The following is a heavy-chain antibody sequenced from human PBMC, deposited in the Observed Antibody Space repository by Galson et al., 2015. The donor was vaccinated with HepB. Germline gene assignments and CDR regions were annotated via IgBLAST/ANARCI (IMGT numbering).Heavy chain of an antibody. J-gene: IGHJ5*02. CDR2: ISSSSSYT. D-gene: IGHD3-10*01. CDR1: GFTFSDYY. Sequence: SLRLSCAASGFTFSDYYMSWIRQAPGKGLEWVSYISSSSSYTNYADSVKGRFTISRDNAKNSLYLQMNSLRAEDTAVYYCARNYYGSGSPDQRWFDPWGQGTLVTVSS. V-gene: IGHV3-11*03. CDR3: ARNYYGSGSPDQRWFDP.